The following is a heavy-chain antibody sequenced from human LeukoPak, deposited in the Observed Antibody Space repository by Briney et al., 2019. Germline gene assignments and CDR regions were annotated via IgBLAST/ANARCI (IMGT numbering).Heavy chain of an antibody. V-gene: IGHV1-18*01. D-gene: IGHD3-9*01. Sequence: GASVKVSCKASGYTFTSYGISWVRQAPGQGLEWMGWISAYNGNTNYAQKLQGRVTMTTDTSTSTAYMELRSLRSDDTAVYYCARGLVRNYDILTGYLSLNWFDPWGQGTLVTVSS. CDR2: ISAYNGNT. CDR3: ARGLVRNYDILTGYLSLNWFDP. CDR1: GYTFTSYG. J-gene: IGHJ5*02.